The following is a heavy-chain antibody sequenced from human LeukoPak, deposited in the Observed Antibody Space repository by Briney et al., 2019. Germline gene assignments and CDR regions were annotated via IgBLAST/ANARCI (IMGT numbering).Heavy chain of an antibody. Sequence: GGSLRLSCAASGFTFSSFWMSWVRQVPGKGLEWVANIKQDGSEKYYVDSVKGRFTISRDNAKNSLYLQMNSLRAEDTAVYYCARDLTVGPTTDYFDYWGQGTLVTVSS. CDR2: IKQDGSEK. J-gene: IGHJ4*02. CDR1: GFTFSSFW. D-gene: IGHD1-26*01. V-gene: IGHV3-7*01. CDR3: ARDLTVGPTTDYFDY.